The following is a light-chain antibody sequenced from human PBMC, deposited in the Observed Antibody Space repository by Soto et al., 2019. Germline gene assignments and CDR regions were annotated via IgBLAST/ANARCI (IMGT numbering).Light chain of an antibody. Sequence: DIQMTHSPSSLSASVGDRVTITCRASQNIRSLWAWFQHKPVKAPKLLIYDASSLESRVPQRFSGSGSGTEFPPTISSLQTDDFSTYYCQQYHSYWTFGQGTKVDI. CDR3: QQYHSYWT. CDR2: DAS. V-gene: IGKV1-5*01. CDR1: QNIRSL. J-gene: IGKJ1*01.